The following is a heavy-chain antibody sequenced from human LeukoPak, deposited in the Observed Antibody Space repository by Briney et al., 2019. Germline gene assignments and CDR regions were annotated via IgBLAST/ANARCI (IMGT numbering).Heavy chain of an antibody. J-gene: IGHJ4*02. CDR1: GFTFSSYA. V-gene: IGHV3-23*01. CDR2: LGGSGAST. CDR3: ARKAGYYYGSGDY. D-gene: IGHD3-10*01. Sequence: SGGSLRLSCAASGFTFSSYAMSWVRQAPGKGLEWVSTLGGSGASTYYADSVKGRFTISRDNSRNTLYLQMSSLRAEDTALYYCARKAGYYYGSGDYWGQGTLVTVSS.